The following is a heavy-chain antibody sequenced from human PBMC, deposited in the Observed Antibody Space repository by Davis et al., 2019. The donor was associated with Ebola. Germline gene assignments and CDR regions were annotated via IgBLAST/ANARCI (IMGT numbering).Heavy chain of an antibody. CDR3: ANSYGDEYSSSSSDY. J-gene: IGHJ4*02. D-gene: IGHD6-6*01. Sequence: PGGSLRLSCAASGFTVSSNYMSWVRQAPGKGLEWVSAISGSGGSTYYADSVKGRFTISRDNSKNTLYLQMNSLRAEDTAVYYCANSYGDEYSSSSSDYWGQGTLVTVSS. CDR1: GFTVSSNY. V-gene: IGHV3-53*01. CDR2: ISGSGGST.